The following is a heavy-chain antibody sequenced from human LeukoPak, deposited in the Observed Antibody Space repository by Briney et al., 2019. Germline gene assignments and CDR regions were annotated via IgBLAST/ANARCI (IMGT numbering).Heavy chain of an antibody. J-gene: IGHJ4*02. CDR2: IYTSGST. Sequence: SETLSLTCTVSGNSISSGDYYWSWIRQPAGKGLEWIGRIYTSGSTNYNPSLKSRVTISGDTSKNQFSLSLSSVTAADTAVYYCARASYSYDINGWVPFDYWGQGTLVTVSS. CDR3: ARASYSYDINGWVPFDY. V-gene: IGHV4-61*02. D-gene: IGHD3-22*01. CDR1: GNSISSGDYY.